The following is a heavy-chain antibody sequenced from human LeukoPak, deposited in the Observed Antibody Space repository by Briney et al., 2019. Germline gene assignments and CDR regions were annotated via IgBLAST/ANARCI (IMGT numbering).Heavy chain of an antibody. Sequence: GESLKISCKGSGYSFTSYWIGWVREMPGKGLEWMGIIYAGVSDTRYSPSFQGQVTISADKSISTAYLQWSSLKASDTAMYYCARFYDYEFYVDYWGQGTLVTVSS. V-gene: IGHV5-51*01. J-gene: IGHJ4*02. D-gene: IGHD3-16*01. CDR2: IYAGVSDT. CDR1: GYSFTSYW. CDR3: ARFYDYEFYVDY.